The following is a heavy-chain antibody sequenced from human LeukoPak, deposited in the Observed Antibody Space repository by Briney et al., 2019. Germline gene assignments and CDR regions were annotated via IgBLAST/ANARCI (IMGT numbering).Heavy chain of an antibody. J-gene: IGHJ5*02. CDR3: ARERVYYDLWSGSQNWFDP. D-gene: IGHD3-3*01. CDR1: GYTFTSYG. Sequence: ASVKVSCKASGYTFTSYGISWVRQAPGQGLEWMGWISAYNGNTNYAQKLQGRVTMTTDTSTSTAYMEQRSLISDDTAVYYWARERVYYDLWSGSQNWFDPWGQGTLVTVSS. V-gene: IGHV1-18*01. CDR2: ISAYNGNT.